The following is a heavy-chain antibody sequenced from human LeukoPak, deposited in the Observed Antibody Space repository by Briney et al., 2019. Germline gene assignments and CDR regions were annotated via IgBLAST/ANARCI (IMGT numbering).Heavy chain of an antibody. CDR2: ISSSGSDI. Sequence: GGSLRLSCVASGFTFSDYYMTRIRQAPGKGLEWVSYISSSGSDIFYADSVKGRLTISRDNAKKTLYLQINSMRAEDTAQYYCARALHDALDIWGQGTVVTVSS. CDR1: GFTFSDYY. CDR3: ARALHDALDI. V-gene: IGHV3-11*04. J-gene: IGHJ3*02.